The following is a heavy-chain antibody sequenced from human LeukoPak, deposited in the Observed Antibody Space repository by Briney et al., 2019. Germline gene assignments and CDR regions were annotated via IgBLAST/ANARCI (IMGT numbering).Heavy chain of an antibody. D-gene: IGHD3-22*01. CDR3: ARVGDYYDSGGYGWFDP. CDR1: GDSIRNYY. J-gene: IGHJ5*02. CDR2: IFYSGST. V-gene: IGHV4-59*08. Sequence: SETLSLTCTVSGDSIRNYYWSWIRQPPGKGLEWVGYIFYSGSTNYNPSLKSRVTISVDTSKNQFSLKLSSVTAADTAVYYCARVGDYYDSGGYGWFDPWGQGTRVTVSS.